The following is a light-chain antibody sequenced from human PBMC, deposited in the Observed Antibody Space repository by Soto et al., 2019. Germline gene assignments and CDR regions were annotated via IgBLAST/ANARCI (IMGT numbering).Light chain of an antibody. CDR2: VAS. V-gene: IGKV3-20*01. J-gene: IGKJ1*01. Sequence: EIVLTQARGTLSLSPGERATLSCRASQSVSNYLAWYQQKPGQAPRLLIYVASSRATGIPDRFSGSGSGTDFTLTISRLEPEDFAVYYCQQYGGSPQTFGQGTKVDIK. CDR1: QSVSNY. CDR3: QQYGGSPQT.